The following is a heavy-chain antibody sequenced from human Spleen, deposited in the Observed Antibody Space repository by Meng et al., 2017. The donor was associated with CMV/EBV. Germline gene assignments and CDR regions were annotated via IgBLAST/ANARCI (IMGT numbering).Heavy chain of an antibody. V-gene: IGHV4-34*01. D-gene: IGHD3-3*01. Sequence: SETLSLTCAVHGGSFSDYFWSWIRQPPGKGLEWIGEISHSGTTNYNPSLKSRLTIFVDTSKNQFSLELSSVTAADTAVYYCARVLWSGYYYWGQGTLVTVSS. J-gene: IGHJ4*02. CDR3: ARVLWSGYYY. CDR2: ISHSGTT. CDR1: GGSFSDYF.